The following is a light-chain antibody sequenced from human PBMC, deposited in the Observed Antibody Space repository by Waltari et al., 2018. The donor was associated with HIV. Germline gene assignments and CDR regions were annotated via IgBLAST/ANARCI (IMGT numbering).Light chain of an antibody. CDR3: GTWDSRLSVVV. Sequence: QSVLTQPPSVSAAPGQKVTISCSGSSSNIGNNYVSWYQQVPGTAPKLLLYDNNKRPSGIPDRFSGSKSGTSATLGITGLQTGDEADYYCGTWDSRLSVVVFGGGTKLTVL. CDR1: SSNIGNNY. V-gene: IGLV1-51*01. J-gene: IGLJ2*01. CDR2: DNN.